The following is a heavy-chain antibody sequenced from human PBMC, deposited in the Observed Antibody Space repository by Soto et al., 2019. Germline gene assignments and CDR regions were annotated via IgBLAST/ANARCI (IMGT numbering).Heavy chain of an antibody. J-gene: IGHJ4*02. CDR3: VRDGVGATRYFGYFDY. CDR2: TRYDGSNT. D-gene: IGHD1-26*01. Sequence: QGQLVESGGGVVQPGRSLRLSCAASGFNFGGYGMHWVRQAPGKGLEWVAITRYDGSNTYYADSVRGRFTISRDNSKNTLYLQMNSLRVEDTAVYYCVRDGVGATRYFGYFDYWGQGILITVSS. V-gene: IGHV3-33*01. CDR1: GFNFGGYG.